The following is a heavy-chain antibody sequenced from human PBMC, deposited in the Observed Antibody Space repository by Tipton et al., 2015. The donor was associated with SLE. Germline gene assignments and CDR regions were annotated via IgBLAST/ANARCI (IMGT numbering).Heavy chain of an antibody. CDR3: ARGHYYYGSGSYLNWFDP. J-gene: IGHJ5*02. Sequence: SLRLSCAASGFTFSDYYMSWIRQAPGKGLEWVSYISSSSSYTNYADSVKGRFTISRDNAKNSLYLQMNSLRAEDTAVYYCARGHYYYGSGSYLNWFDPWGQGTLVTVSS. CDR1: GFTFSDYY. V-gene: IGHV3-11*05. D-gene: IGHD3-10*01. CDR2: ISSSSSYT.